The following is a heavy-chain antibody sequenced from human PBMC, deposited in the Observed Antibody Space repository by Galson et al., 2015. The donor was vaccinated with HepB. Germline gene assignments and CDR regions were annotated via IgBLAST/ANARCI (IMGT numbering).Heavy chain of an antibody. Sequence: SVKVSCKASGFTFSNSAIQWVRQARGQRLEWIGWIIIGSGHTNYAQKVQERVTITRDMSTSTAYMELSSLTSEDTAVYYCAAELYGITTTCCTFEHRGQGTLVTVSS. D-gene: IGHD2-2*02. CDR1: GFTFSNSA. V-gene: IGHV1-58*02. CDR2: IIIGSGHT. J-gene: IGHJ4*02. CDR3: AAELYGITTTCCTFEH.